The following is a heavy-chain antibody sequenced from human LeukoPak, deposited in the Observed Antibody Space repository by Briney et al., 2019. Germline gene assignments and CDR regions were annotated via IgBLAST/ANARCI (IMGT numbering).Heavy chain of an antibody. D-gene: IGHD1-14*01. CDR2: MNPNSGNT. Sequence: ASVKVSCNASGYTFTSNDIIWVRQASGQGLEWMGWMNPNSGNTGYAQKFQGRVTMTMNTSISTVYMELSSLRSEDTAVYYCARDGEVGVAGRFDYWGQGTLVTVSS. V-gene: IGHV1-8*01. J-gene: IGHJ4*02. CDR1: GYTFTSND. CDR3: ARDGEVGVAGRFDY.